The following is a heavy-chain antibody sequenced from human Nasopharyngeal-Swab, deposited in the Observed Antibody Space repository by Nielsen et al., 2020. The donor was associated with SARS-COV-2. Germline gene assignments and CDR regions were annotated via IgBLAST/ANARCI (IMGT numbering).Heavy chain of an antibody. Sequence: VRQAPGKGLEWVANIKQDGSEKYYVDSVKGRFTISRDNAKNSLYLQMNSLRAEDTAVYYCARDRVSGSYVDYWGQGTLVTVSS. CDR2: IKQDGSEK. V-gene: IGHV3-7*01. CDR3: ARDRVSGSYVDY. J-gene: IGHJ4*02. D-gene: IGHD1-26*01.